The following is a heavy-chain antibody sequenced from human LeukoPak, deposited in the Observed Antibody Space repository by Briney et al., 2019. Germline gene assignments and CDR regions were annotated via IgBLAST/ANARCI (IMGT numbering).Heavy chain of an antibody. CDR1: GFTFSSYW. CDR3: ARVIAVAGTNAFDI. J-gene: IGHJ3*02. V-gene: IGHV3-74*01. CDR2: INSDGSST. Sequence: GGSLRLSCAASGFTFSSYWMHWVRQAPGKGLVWVSRINSDGSSTSYADSVKGRFTISRDNSKNTLYLQMNSLRAEDTAVYYCARVIAVAGTNAFDIWGQGTMVTVSS. D-gene: IGHD6-19*01.